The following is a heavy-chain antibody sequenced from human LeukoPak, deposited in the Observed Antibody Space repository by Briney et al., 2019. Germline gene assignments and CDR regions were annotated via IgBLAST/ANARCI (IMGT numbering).Heavy chain of an antibody. Sequence: ASVTVSCTASGYTFTSYYMHWVRQAPGQGLEWMGIINPSGGSTSYSQKFQGRVTMTRDTSTSTVYMELSSLRSEDTAVYYCARDIDSGSYSDYYYGMDVWGQGTTVTVSS. J-gene: IGHJ6*02. CDR3: ARDIDSGSYSDYYYGMDV. V-gene: IGHV1-46*01. CDR2: INPSGGST. D-gene: IGHD1-26*01. CDR1: GYTFTSYY.